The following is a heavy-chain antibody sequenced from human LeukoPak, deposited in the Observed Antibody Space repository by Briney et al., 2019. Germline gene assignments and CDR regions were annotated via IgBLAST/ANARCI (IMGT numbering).Heavy chain of an antibody. CDR2: IYSGGGTTK. V-gene: IGHV3-33*03. CDR1: GHTFRNYG. CDR3: VVILVPGGVWHFDL. J-gene: IGHJ2*01. Sequence: GTPLRLSCVASGHTFRNYGFHWVRQAPGKGLEWVAIIYSGGGTTKYYAESVKDRFTITRDDSRDTLYLQMNSLRAEDTAVYYCVVILVPGGVWHFDLWGRGTLVTVSS. D-gene: IGHD2-2*01.